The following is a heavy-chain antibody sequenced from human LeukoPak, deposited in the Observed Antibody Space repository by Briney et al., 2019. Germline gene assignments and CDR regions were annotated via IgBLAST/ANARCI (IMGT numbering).Heavy chain of an antibody. CDR1: GFTFRTYW. J-gene: IGHJ4*02. CDR3: AAFYYDPAY. CDR2: ISGDGRST. Sequence: GGSLRLSCGASGFTFRTYWMHWVRQAPGKGRIWVSRISGDGRSTSYADSVKGRFTISRDNAKNTPYLQMHSLRAEDTAVYYCAAFYYDPAYWGQGTLVTVSS. V-gene: IGHV3-74*01. D-gene: IGHD3-22*01.